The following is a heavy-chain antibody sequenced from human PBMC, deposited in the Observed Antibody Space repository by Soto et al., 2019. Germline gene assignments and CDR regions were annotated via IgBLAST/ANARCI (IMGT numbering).Heavy chain of an antibody. Sequence: EVQLLESGGGLVQPGGSLRLSCAASGFTFSTYAMSWVRHAPGKGLEWVSSINKNGGSTFYADSVKGRFTISRDNSTDTLFLQMNSLIAEDTALYYCAKRPSYDFVNWGQGTLVTVSS. V-gene: IGHV3-23*01. CDR2: INKNGGST. CDR3: AKRPSYDFVN. J-gene: IGHJ4*02. D-gene: IGHD3-3*01. CDR1: GFTFSTYA.